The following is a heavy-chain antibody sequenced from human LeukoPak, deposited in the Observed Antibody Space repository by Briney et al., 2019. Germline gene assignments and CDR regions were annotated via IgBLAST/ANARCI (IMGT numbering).Heavy chain of an antibody. Sequence: PGGSLRLSCTASGFTFSDYAMSWVRQAPRKGLEWVSGISGSGGSIRYADSVKGRFIISRDNSKNTLYLQMNSLRAEDTAVYYCAKGGDGYNYYFDYWGQETLVTVSS. J-gene: IGHJ4*02. CDR2: ISGSGGSI. D-gene: IGHD5-24*01. CDR3: AKGGDGYNYYFDY. CDR1: GFTFSDYA. V-gene: IGHV3-23*01.